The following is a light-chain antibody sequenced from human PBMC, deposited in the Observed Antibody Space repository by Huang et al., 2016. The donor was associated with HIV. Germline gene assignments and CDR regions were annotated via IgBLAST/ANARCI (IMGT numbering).Light chain of an antibody. V-gene: IGKV1-9*01. J-gene: IGKJ2*01. CDR1: QGINNF. CDR3: QQLNTFPYT. Sequence: IQLTQSPSSLSASVGDRVTMTCRASQGINNFLAWYHQKPWSAPKLLVYAASTLQSGVPSRFSGSGSGTDFTLTISSLRPEDSATYYCQQLNTFPYTFGQGTKLEIK. CDR2: AAS.